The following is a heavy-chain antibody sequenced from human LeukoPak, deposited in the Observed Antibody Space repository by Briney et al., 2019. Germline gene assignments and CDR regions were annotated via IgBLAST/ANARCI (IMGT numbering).Heavy chain of an antibody. J-gene: IGHJ3*02. Sequence: PSETLSLTCTVSGGSISSSSYYWGWMRQPPGKGLEWIGSIYYSGSTYYNPSLKSRVTISVDTSKNQFSLKLSSVTAADTAVYYCSRPPPHYYDSSGYYSGGFDMWGQGTMVTVSS. V-gene: IGHV4-39*07. D-gene: IGHD3-22*01. CDR2: IYYSGST. CDR3: SRPPPHYYDSSGYYSGGFDM. CDR1: GGSISSSSYY.